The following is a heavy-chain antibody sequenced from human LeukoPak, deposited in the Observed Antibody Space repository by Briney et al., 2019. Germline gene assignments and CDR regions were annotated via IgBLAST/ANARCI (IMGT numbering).Heavy chain of an antibody. CDR2: ISDSVSGGST. CDR1: GFTFSNHA. Sequence: GGSLRLSCAVSGFTFSNHAMSWVRQAPGKGLEWVSTISDSVSGGSTYYADSVKGRFTISRDNSKNTLYLQMNSLRAEDTAVYYCAKDRTGYSYGYFLSPWGQGTLVTVSS. V-gene: IGHV3-23*01. CDR3: AKDRTGYSYGYFLSP. D-gene: IGHD5-18*01. J-gene: IGHJ5*02.